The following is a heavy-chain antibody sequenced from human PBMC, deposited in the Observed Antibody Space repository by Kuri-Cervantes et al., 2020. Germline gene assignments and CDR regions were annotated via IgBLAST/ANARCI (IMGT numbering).Heavy chain of an antibody. D-gene: IGHD3-10*01. CDR3: ARGGKTYYYGSGSYSYFDY. V-gene: IGHV4-39*07. CDR2: IYYSGST. J-gene: IGHJ4*02. Sequence: SETLSLTCTVSGGSISSSSYYWGWIRQPPGKGLEWIGSIYYSGSTYYNPSLKSRVTISVDTSKNQFSLKLSSVTAADTAVYYCARGGKTYYYGSGSYSYFDYWGQGTLVTVSS. CDR1: GGSISSSSYY.